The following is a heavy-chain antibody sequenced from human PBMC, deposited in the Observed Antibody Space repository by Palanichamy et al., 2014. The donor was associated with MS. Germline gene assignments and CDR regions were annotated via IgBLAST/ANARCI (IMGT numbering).Heavy chain of an antibody. CDR2: IYYTGSP. Sequence: QVQLQESGPGLVKPSETLSLTCTVSGDSISNYYWNWIRQPPGKGLEWIGYIYYTGSPYYNPSLKSRVTMSVDTSKNQFSLRLTSVTAADTAVYYCATGAHGGATAFAYWGQGTLVTVSS. CDR3: ATGAHGGATAFAY. V-gene: IGHV4-59*01. CDR1: GDSISNYY. D-gene: IGHD1-26*01. J-gene: IGHJ4*02.